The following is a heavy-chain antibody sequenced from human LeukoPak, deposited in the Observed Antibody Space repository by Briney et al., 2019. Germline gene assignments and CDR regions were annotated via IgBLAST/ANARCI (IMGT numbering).Heavy chain of an antibody. CDR3: ARDQVAVAGFYYGMDV. V-gene: IGHV3-30-3*01. Sequence: GRSLRLSCAASGFTFSSYAMHWVRKAPGKGLEWVAVISYDGSNKYYADSVKGRFTISRDNSKSTLYLQMNSLRAEDTAVYYCARDQVAVAGFYYGMDVWGQGTTVTVSS. CDR2: ISYDGSNK. CDR1: GFTFSSYA. J-gene: IGHJ6*02. D-gene: IGHD6-19*01.